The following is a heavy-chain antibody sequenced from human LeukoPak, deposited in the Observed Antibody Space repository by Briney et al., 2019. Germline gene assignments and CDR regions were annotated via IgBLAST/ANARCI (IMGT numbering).Heavy chain of an antibody. CDR2: ISGSGGST. Sequence: QTGGSLRLSCAASGFTFSSYAMSWVRQAPGKGLEWVSAISGSGGSTYYADSVKGRFTISRDNSKNTLYLQMNSLRAEDTAVYYCAKGLRATYYFDYWGQGTLVTVSS. V-gene: IGHV3-23*01. D-gene: IGHD6-19*01. CDR1: GFTFSSYA. J-gene: IGHJ4*02. CDR3: AKGLRATYYFDY.